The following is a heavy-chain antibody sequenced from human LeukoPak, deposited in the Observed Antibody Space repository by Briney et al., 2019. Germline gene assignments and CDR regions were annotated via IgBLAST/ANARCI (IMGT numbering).Heavy chain of an antibody. J-gene: IGHJ4*02. V-gene: IGHV3-30*02. CDR1: GFTFSSYG. CDR2: IRNDGSSE. Sequence: GGSLRLSCAASGFTFSSYGMHWVRQAPGKGLEWVAFIRNDGSSEFYKDSVKGRFTISRDNAKNSLYLQMNSLRAEDTAVYYCAGGIGYFDWSIAFDYWGQGTLVTVSS. CDR3: AGGIGYFDWSIAFDY. D-gene: IGHD3-9*01.